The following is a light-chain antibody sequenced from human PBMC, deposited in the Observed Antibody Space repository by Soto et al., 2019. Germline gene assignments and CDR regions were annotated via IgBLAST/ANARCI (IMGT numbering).Light chain of an antibody. Sequence: QSALTQPPSVSGSPGQSVTISCTGTSSDVGSYSRVSWYQQPPGTAPKLMIYEVSNRPSGVPDRFSGSKSGNTASLTISGLQLEDEADYYCSSYTSSNTYVFGTGTKLTVL. CDR3: SSYTSSNTYV. CDR2: EVS. V-gene: IGLV2-18*02. J-gene: IGLJ1*01. CDR1: SSDVGSYSR.